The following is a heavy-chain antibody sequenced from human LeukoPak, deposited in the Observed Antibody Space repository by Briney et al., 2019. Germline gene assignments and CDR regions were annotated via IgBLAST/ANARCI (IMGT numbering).Heavy chain of an antibody. CDR2: INHSGST. Sequence: SETLSLTCAVYGGSFSGYYWSWIRQPPGKGLEWIGEINHSGSTNYNPSLKSRVTISVDTSKNQFSLKLSSVTAADTAVYYCARGEAGMNYFDYWGQGTLVTVSS. D-gene: IGHD6-13*01. CDR3: ARGEAGMNYFDY. CDR1: GGSFSGYY. V-gene: IGHV4-34*01. J-gene: IGHJ4*02.